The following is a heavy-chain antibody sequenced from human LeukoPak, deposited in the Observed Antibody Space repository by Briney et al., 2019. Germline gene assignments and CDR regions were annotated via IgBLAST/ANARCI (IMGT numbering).Heavy chain of an antibody. D-gene: IGHD2-21*02. V-gene: IGHV3-23*01. CDR1: GFTFSSYA. CDR3: AKVVVTATLYYYYALDV. Sequence: PGGSLRLSCTASGFTFSSYAMSWVRQAPGKGLEWVSVISGSGGSTYYPDSVKGRFTISRDNSKNTLFLQMNSLRAEDTAVYYCAKVVVTATLYYYYALDVWGQGTTVTVSS. J-gene: IGHJ6*02. CDR2: ISGSGGST.